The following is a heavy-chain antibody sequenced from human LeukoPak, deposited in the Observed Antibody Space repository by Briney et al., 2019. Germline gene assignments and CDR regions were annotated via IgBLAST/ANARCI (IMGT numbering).Heavy chain of an antibody. CDR3: ARGYRAVAARYWAFDI. CDR1: EFTFSRYE. D-gene: IGHD6-19*01. CDR2: ISSSGSII. J-gene: IGHJ3*02. V-gene: IGHV3-48*03. Sequence: GGSLRLSCAASEFTFSRYEMNWVRQAPGKGLEWVSYISSSGSIIYYADSVKGRFTISRDNAKNSLYLQMNSLRAEDTAVYYCARGYRAVAARYWAFDIWGQGTMVTVSS.